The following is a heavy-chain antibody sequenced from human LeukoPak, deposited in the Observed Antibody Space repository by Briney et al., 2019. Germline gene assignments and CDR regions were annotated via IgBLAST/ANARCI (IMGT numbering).Heavy chain of an antibody. CDR2: IYYSGST. V-gene: IGHV4-59*01. J-gene: IGHJ6*02. Sequence: PSETLSLTCTVSGDSISTYYYSWIPQPPGKGLEWIGYIYYSGSTNYNPSLKSRVTISIDTSKNQVSLKLNSVTAADTAVYYCAKDSRPWELLSSLYGMDVWGQGTTVTVSS. CDR1: GDSISTYY. CDR3: AKDSRPWELLSSLYGMDV. D-gene: IGHD1-26*01.